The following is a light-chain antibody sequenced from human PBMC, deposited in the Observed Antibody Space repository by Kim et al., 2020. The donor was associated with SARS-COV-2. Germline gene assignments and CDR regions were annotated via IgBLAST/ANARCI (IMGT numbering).Light chain of an antibody. V-gene: IGKV3-15*01. CDR1: QSISNN. J-gene: IGKJ1*01. CDR3: QQYNDWRT. CDR2: AAS. Sequence: SKSPGERATLSCRASQSISNNLAWYQQKPGQASRLLIYAASTRATGIPARFSGSGSGTEFTLTISSLQSGDFGVYFCQQYNDWRTFGQGTKVEIK.